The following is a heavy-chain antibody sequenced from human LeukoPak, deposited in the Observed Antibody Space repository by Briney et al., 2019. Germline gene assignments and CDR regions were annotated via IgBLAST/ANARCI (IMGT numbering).Heavy chain of an antibody. V-gene: IGHV1-18*01. J-gene: IGHJ6*02. CDR1: GYTFTSYG. Sequence: ASVKVSCKASGYTFTSYGISWVRQAPGQGLEWMGWISAYNGNTNYAQKLQGRVTMTTDTSTSTAHMELRSLRSDDTAVYYCARYYSGWYNYYYYGMDVWGQGTTVTVSS. CDR3: ARYYSGWYNYYYYGMDV. CDR2: ISAYNGNT. D-gene: IGHD6-19*01.